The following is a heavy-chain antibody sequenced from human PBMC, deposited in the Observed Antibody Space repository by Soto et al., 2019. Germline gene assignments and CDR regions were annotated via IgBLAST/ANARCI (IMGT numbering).Heavy chain of an antibody. V-gene: IGHV4-34*01. CDR2: SNHSGST. CDR1: GGSFSGYS. D-gene: IGHD7-27*01. CDR3: ARVVPPPNRNWGMWSCACDI. J-gene: IGHJ3*02. Sequence: QVQLQQWGAGLLKPSETLSLTCGVYGGSFSGYSWSWIRQPPGKGLEWIGDSNHSGSTNYNPSLKSRVTISVDTSKNQFSLKLSSVTAADTAVYYCARVVPPPNRNWGMWSCACDICGQGTMVTVSS.